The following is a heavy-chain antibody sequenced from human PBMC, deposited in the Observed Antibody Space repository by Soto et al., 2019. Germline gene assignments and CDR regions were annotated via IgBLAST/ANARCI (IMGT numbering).Heavy chain of an antibody. CDR3: AKDRWYFDL. Sequence: QPGGSLRLSCEASGFVFTNFWMHWVRHVPGKGLVWVARIDTSGHSTNYAESVKGRFTISRDNAKNTVSLQMNSLRVEDTGVYYCAKDRWYFDLWSQGSQVTVSS. J-gene: IGHJ4*02. CDR2: IDTSGHST. V-gene: IGHV3-74*01. D-gene: IGHD1-20*01. CDR1: GFVFTNFW.